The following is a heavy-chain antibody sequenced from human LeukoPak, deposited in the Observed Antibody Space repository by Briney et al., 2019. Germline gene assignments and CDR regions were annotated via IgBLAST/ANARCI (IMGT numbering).Heavy chain of an antibody. Sequence: SETLSLTCTVSGGSISSSSYYWGWIRQPPGKGLEWIGSIYYSGSTYYNPSLKSRVTISVDTSKNQFSLKLSSVTAADTAVYYCARHSSGYYLTFYFDYWGQGTLVTVSP. CDR3: ARHSSGYYLTFYFDY. CDR2: IYYSGST. J-gene: IGHJ4*02. CDR1: GGSISSSSYY. V-gene: IGHV4-39*01. D-gene: IGHD3-22*01.